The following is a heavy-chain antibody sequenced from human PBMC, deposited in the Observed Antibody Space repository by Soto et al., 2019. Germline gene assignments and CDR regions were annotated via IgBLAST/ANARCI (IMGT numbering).Heavy chain of an antibody. Sequence: ASVKVSCKASGYTFTSYVISWVRQAPGQGLEWMGGFDPEDGETIYAQKFQGRVTMTEDTSTDTAYMELSSLRSEDTAVYYCATDLRYGDYVLWGQGTLVTVSS. CDR1: GYTFTSYV. CDR3: ATDLRYGDYVL. CDR2: FDPEDGET. D-gene: IGHD4-17*01. J-gene: IGHJ4*02. V-gene: IGHV1-24*01.